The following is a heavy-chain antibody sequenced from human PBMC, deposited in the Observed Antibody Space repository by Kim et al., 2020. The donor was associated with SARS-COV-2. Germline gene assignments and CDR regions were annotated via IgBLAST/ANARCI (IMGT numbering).Heavy chain of an antibody. CDR1: GFTFSSYA. D-gene: IGHD4-17*01. CDR2: ISGSGGST. V-gene: IGHV3-23*01. Sequence: GGSLRLSCAASGFTFSSYAMSWVRQAPGKGLEWVSAISGSGGSTYYADSVKGRFTISRDNSKNTLYLQMNSLRAEDTAVYYCAKQNDYGDCAGAFDHWGQGTMVTVSS. J-gene: IGHJ3*01. CDR3: AKQNDYGDCAGAFDH.